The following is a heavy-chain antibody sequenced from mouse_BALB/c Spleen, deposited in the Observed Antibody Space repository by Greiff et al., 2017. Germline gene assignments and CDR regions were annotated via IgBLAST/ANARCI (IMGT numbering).Heavy chain of an antibody. D-gene: IGHD1-1*01. CDR3: AKVSTVNYYAMDY. J-gene: IGHJ4*01. CDR2: ISSGSSTI. CDR1: GFTFSSFG. V-gene: IGHV5-17*02. Sequence: EVQGVESGGGLVQPGGSRKLSCAASGFTFSSFGMHWVRQAPEKGLEWVAYISSGSSTIYYADTVKGRFTISRDNPKNTLFLQMTSLRSEDTAMYYCAKVSTVNYYAMDYWGQGTSVTVSS.